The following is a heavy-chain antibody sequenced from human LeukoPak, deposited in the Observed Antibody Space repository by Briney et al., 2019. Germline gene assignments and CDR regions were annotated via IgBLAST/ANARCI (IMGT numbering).Heavy chain of an antibody. CDR3: ARKAYGLDV. V-gene: IGHV3-7*03. Sequence: TGGSLRLSCAPSGFTFSSYWMSWVRQAPGKGLEWVANIKQDGSEKYYVDSVKGRFTISGDNGKNSLYLQMNSLRAEDTAVYYCARKAYGLDVWGKGTTVTVSS. J-gene: IGHJ6*04. CDR2: IKQDGSEK. CDR1: GFTFSSYW.